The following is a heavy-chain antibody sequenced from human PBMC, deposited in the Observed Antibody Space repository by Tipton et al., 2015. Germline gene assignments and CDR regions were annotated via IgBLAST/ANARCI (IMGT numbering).Heavy chain of an antibody. CDR2: IYYSGTT. V-gene: IGHV4-59*01. Sequence: TLSLTCTVSGGSISSYYWSWIRQPPGKGLEWIGYIYYSGTTNYNPSLKSRVTMSVDTSKNQFSLKVSSVTAADTAVYYCATSIRLEWYPRVYDMDVWGQGTTVTVSS. CDR3: ATSIRLEWYPRVYDMDV. CDR1: GGSISSYY. D-gene: IGHD3-3*01. J-gene: IGHJ6*02.